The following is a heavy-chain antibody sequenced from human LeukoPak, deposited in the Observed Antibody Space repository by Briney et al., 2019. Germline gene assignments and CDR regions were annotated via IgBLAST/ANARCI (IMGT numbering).Heavy chain of an antibody. CDR3: ASDRVYYGLDV. CDR1: GFTFSGHW. Sequence: GGSLRLSCAASGFTFSGHWMHWVRQVPGKGLMWVSRIRGDGGDTTYADSVEGRFIISRDNAKNTLYLQMNSLRVDDAAIYYCASDRVYYGLDVWGQGTTVTVSS. V-gene: IGHV3-74*03. J-gene: IGHJ6*02. CDR2: IRGDGGDT.